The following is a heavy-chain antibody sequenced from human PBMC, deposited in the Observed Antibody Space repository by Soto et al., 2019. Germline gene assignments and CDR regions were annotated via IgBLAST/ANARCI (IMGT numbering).Heavy chain of an antibody. CDR1: GFTVSSNY. J-gene: IGHJ6*02. V-gene: IGHV3-66*01. D-gene: IGHD6-13*01. CDR3: ARDPGIAALPVYYYYGMDV. CDR2: IYSGGST. Sequence: EVQLVESGGGLVQPGGSLRLSCAASGFTVSSNYMSWVRQAPGKGLEWVSVIYSGGSTYYADSVKGRFTISRDNSKNTPYLQMNSLRAEDTAVYYCARDPGIAALPVYYYYGMDVWGQGTTVTVSS.